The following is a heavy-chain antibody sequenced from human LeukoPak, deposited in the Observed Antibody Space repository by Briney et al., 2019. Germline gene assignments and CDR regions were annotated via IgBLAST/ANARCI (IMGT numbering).Heavy chain of an antibody. CDR2: INPSGGGT. V-gene: IGHV1-46*01. CDR1: GYTLTNYY. D-gene: IGHD3-10*01. CDR3: ARGDFGSGSYKL. J-gene: IGHJ4*02. Sequence: ASVKVSCEASGYTLTNYYIHWVRQAPGQGLEWMGIINPSGGGTSYAQKFQGRVIMTTDTSTSSVFMELSSLRSEDTAVYYCARGDFGSGSYKLWGQGTLVSVSS.